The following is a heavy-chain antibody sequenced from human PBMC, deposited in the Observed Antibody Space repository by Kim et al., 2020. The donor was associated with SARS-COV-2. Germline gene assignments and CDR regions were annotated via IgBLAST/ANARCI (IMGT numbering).Heavy chain of an antibody. V-gene: IGHV3-7*03. CDR2: IKQDGSEK. J-gene: IGHJ4*02. Sequence: GGSLRLSCAASGFTFSSYWMSWVRQAPGKGLEWVANIKQDGSEKYYVDSVKGRFTISRDNAKNSLFLQMNSLRAEDTAVYYCARDLRKVRGVIINYFDYWGQGTLVTVSS. CDR1: GFTFSSYW. D-gene: IGHD3-10*01. CDR3: ARDLRKVRGVIINYFDY.